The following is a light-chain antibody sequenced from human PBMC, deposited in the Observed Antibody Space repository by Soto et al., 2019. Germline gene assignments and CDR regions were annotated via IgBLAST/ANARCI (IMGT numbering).Light chain of an antibody. CDR2: EVT. CDR1: SSDVGGYNY. CDR3: SSYAGSNRVL. J-gene: IGLJ3*02. Sequence: QSVLTQPPSASGSPGPSVTISCSGTSSDVGGYNYVSWYQQHPGKAPKLMIYEVTKRPSGVPDRFSGSKSGNTASLTVSGLQAEDEADYYCSSYAGSNRVLFGGGTKLTVL. V-gene: IGLV2-8*01.